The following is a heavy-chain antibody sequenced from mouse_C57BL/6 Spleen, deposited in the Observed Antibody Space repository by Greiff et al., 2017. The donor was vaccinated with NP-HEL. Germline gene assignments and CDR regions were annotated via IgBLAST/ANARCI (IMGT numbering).Heavy chain of an antibody. Sequence: EVQLQQSGPELVKPGDSVKISCKASGYSFTGYFMNWVMQSHGKSLEWIGRINPYNGDTFYNQKFKGKATLTVDKSSNTAHMELRSLTSEDSAVYYCARCDYYGSSYDFPFAYWGQGTLVTVSA. D-gene: IGHD1-1*01. V-gene: IGHV1-20*01. CDR1: GYSFTGYF. CDR3: ARCDYYGSSYDFPFAY. CDR2: INPYNGDT. J-gene: IGHJ3*01.